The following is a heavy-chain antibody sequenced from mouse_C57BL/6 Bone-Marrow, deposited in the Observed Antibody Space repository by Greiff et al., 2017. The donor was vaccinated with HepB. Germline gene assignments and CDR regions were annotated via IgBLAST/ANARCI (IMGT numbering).Heavy chain of an antibody. CDR2: ISDGGSYT. CDR3: ARVGVTTNFDY. V-gene: IGHV5-4*03. CDR1: GFTFSSYA. D-gene: IGHD2-2*01. Sequence: EVMLVESGGGLVKPGGSLKLSCAASGFTFSSYAMSWVRQTPEKRLEWVATISDGGSYTYYPDNVKGRFTISRDNAKNNLYLQMSHLKSEDTAMYYCARVGVTTNFDYWGQGTTLTVSS. J-gene: IGHJ2*01.